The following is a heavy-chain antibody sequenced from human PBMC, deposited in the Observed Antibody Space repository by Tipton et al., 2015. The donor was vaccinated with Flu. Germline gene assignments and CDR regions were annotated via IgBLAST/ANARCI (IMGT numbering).Heavy chain of an antibody. D-gene: IGHD2-2*01. CDR2: ISDSGGST. V-gene: IGHV3-23*01. CDR1: GFTFRNFA. CDR3: AKAHTYYCSSNNCYLDS. J-gene: IGHJ4*02. Sequence: GSLRLSCVASGFTFRNFAMTWVRQAPGKGLEWVGAISDSGGSTYYAVSVKGRLTISRDNSKNTLSLQMDSLGVEDTAVYFCAKAHTYYCSSNNCYLDSWGQGTLVTVSS.